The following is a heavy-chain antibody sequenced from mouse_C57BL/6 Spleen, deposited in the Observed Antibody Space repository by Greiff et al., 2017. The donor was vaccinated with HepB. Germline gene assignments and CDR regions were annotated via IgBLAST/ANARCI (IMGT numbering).Heavy chain of an antibody. CDR3: AKRITTVVA. CDR2: IYPRSGNT. V-gene: IGHV1-81*01. CDR1: GYTFTSYG. J-gene: IGHJ2*01. Sequence: QVQLQQSGAELARPGASVKLSCKASGYTFTSYGISWVKQRTGQGLEWIGEIYPRSGNTYYNEKFKGKATLTADKSSSTAYMELRSLTSEDSAVYFCAKRITTVVAWGQGTTLTVSS. D-gene: IGHD1-1*01.